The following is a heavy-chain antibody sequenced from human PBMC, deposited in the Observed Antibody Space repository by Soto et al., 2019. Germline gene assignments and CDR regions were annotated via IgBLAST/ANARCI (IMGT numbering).Heavy chain of an antibody. D-gene: IGHD3-22*01. J-gene: IGHJ4*02. CDR3: ARDRGYYDSSGYFDY. CDR1: GFIFSDYY. CDR2: ISSSDNII. Sequence: GGSLRLSCAACGFIFSDYYMSWIRQAPGKGLEWISYISSSDNIIYYADSVKGRFTISRDNAKNSLYLQMNSLRAEDTAVYYCARDRGYYDSSGYFDYWGQGTLVTVSS. V-gene: IGHV3-11*01.